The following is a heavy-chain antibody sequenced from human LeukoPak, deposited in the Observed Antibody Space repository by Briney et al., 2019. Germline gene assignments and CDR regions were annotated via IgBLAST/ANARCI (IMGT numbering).Heavy chain of an antibody. CDR2: ISYDGSNK. V-gene: IGHV3-30*03. CDR3: ALPHY. J-gene: IGHJ4*02. Sequence: PGGSLRLSCAASGFTFSSYGMHWVRQAPGKGLEWVAVISYDGSNKYYADSVKGRFTISRDNSKNTLYLQMNSLRAEDTAVYYCALPHYWGQGTLVTVAP. CDR1: GFTFSSYG.